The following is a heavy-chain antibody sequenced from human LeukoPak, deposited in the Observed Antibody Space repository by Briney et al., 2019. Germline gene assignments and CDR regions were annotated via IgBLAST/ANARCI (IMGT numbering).Heavy chain of an antibody. CDR2: ISAYNGNT. Sequence: ASVKVSCKASGYTFTSYGISWVRQAPGQGLEWMGWISAYNGNTNYAQKLQGRVTMTTDTSTSTAYMELSRLRSDDTAVYYCARDIVVVVAASRARALGYWGQGTLVTVSS. V-gene: IGHV1-18*01. CDR3: ARDIVVVVAASRARALGY. D-gene: IGHD2-15*01. CDR1: GYTFTSYG. J-gene: IGHJ4*02.